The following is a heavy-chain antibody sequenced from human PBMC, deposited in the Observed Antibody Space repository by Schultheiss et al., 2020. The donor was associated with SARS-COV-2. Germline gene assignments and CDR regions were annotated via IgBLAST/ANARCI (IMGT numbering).Heavy chain of an antibody. CDR2: ISSSSSYI. J-gene: IGHJ4*02. D-gene: IGHD2-2*01. Sequence: GESLKISCAASGFTFSSYSMNWVRQAPGKGLEWVSSISSSSSYIYYADSVKGRFTISRDNAKNSLYLQMNSLRAEDTAVYYCARTDIVVVPAAMDWWGQGTLVTVSS. V-gene: IGHV3-21*01. CDR3: ARTDIVVVPAAMDW. CDR1: GFTFSSYS.